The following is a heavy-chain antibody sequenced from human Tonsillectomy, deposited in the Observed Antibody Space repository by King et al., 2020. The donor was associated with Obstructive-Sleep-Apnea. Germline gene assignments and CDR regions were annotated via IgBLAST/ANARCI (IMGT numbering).Heavy chain of an antibody. CDR3: AKPYGSGVMSYYFDY. CDR1: GFTFSSYA. D-gene: IGHD3-10*01. V-gene: IGHV3-23*04. Sequence: VQLVESGGGLVQPGVSLRLSCAASGFTFSSYAMSWVRQAPGKGLEWVSAISGSGGSTYYADSVKGRFTISRDTSKNTLYLQMNSLRAEDKAVYYCAKPYGSGVMSYYFDYWGQGTQVTVSS. CDR2: ISGSGGST. J-gene: IGHJ4*02.